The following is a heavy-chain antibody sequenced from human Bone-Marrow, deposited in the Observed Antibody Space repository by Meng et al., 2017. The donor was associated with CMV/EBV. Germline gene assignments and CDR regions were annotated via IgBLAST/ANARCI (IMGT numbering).Heavy chain of an antibody. CDR3: ARAPFKHCSSTSCYPDGMDV. D-gene: IGHD2-2*01. J-gene: IGHJ6*02. Sequence: SVKVSCKASGGTFSSYTISWVRQAPGQGLEWMGRIIPILGIANYAQKFQGRVTITTDESTSTAYMELSSLRSEDTAVYYCARAPFKHCSSTSCYPDGMDVWGQGTTVTVSS. V-gene: IGHV1-69*16. CDR1: GGTFSSYT. CDR2: IIPILGIA.